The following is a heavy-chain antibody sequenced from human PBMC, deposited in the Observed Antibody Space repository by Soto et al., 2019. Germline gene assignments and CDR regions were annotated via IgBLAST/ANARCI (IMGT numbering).Heavy chain of an antibody. Sequence: ASGKVSCKASGYTFTSYDINWVRQATGQGLEWMGWMNPNSGNTGYAQKFQGRVTMTTDTSTSTAYMELRSLRSDDTAVYSCARDENSSAAIPDYWGQGTLVTVSS. J-gene: IGHJ4*02. D-gene: IGHD2-2*02. V-gene: IGHV1-8*01. CDR2: MNPNSGNT. CDR1: GYTFTSYD. CDR3: ARDENSSAAIPDY.